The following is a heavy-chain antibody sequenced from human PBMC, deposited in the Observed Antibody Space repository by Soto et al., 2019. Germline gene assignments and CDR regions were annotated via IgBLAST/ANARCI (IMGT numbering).Heavy chain of an antibody. CDR2: ISGSGGST. CDR3: AKDPMVRGVILHYYYGMDV. CDR1: GFTFSSYA. J-gene: IGHJ6*02. V-gene: IGHV3-23*01. D-gene: IGHD3-10*01. Sequence: PGGSLRLSCAASGFTFSSYAMSWVRQAPGKGLEWVSAISGSGGSTYYADSVKGRFTISRDNSKNTLYLQMNSLRAEDTAVYYCAKDPMVRGVILHYYYGMDVWGQGTTVTVSS.